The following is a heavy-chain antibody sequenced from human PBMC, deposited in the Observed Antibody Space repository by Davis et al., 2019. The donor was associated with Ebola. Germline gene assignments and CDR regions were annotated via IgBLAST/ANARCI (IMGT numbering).Heavy chain of an antibody. V-gene: IGHV1-18*01. CDR3: ARLGGDLYYYDMDV. D-gene: IGHD2-21*02. CDR1: GYTFTSYV. Sequence: ASVKVSCKASGYTFTSYVISWVRQAPGQGLEWMGWISAYNGNTNYAQKLQGRVTMTTDTSTSTAYMELRSLRSDDTAVYYCARLGGDLYYYDMDVWGQGTTVTVSS. CDR2: ISAYNGNT. J-gene: IGHJ6*02.